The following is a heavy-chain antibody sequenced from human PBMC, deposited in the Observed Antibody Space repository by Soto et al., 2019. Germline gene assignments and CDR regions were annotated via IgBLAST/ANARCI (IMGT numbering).Heavy chain of an antibody. Sequence: EVQLVESGGGLVQPGGSLRLSCAGSGFTFSNYWMHWVRQAPGKGLEWVSRIDHDGPTDYADSVRGRFTISRDNAENTLYLQMNSLRPEDTAVYYCVRDSYGEYWGQGTLVTVSS. CDR2: IDHDGPT. D-gene: IGHD3-10*01. CDR1: GFTFSNYW. CDR3: VRDSYGEY. V-gene: IGHV3-74*01. J-gene: IGHJ4*02.